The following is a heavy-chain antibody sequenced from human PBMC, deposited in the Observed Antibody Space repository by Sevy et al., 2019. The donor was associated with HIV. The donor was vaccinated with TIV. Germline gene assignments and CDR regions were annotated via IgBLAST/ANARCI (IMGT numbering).Heavy chain of an antibody. CDR1: GFTFSSYW. Sequence: GGSLRLSCAASGFTFSSYWMHWARQAPGKGLVWVSRINSDGSSTSYADSVKGRFTISRDNAKNTLYLQMNSLRAEDTAVYYCARGPLRFLEPALLNYGMDVWGQGTTVTVSS. CDR3: ARGPLRFLEPALLNYGMDV. CDR2: INSDGSST. D-gene: IGHD3-3*01. V-gene: IGHV3-74*01. J-gene: IGHJ6*02.